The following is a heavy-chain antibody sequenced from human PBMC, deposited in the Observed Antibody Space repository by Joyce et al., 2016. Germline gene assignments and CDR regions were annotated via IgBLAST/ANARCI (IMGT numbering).Heavy chain of an antibody. Sequence: QITLKESGPTLVKPTQTLTLTCTFSAVSLTTSGVGVGWFRQPPGKALEWLARIYWDADKRYSPSLKSRLTITKDTSKNQVVLTMTNMDPVDTATYYSTHSASTDSTNENWGQGTLITVSS. CDR2: IYWDADK. V-gene: IGHV2-5*02. CDR3: THSASTDSTNEN. J-gene: IGHJ4*02. CDR1: AVSLTTSGVG. D-gene: IGHD2-8*02.